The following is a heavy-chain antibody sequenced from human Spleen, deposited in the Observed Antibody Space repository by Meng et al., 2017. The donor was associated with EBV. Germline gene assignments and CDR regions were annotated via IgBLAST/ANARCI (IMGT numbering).Heavy chain of an antibody. Sequence: VDCGGGFVMLWGFLILSLSTSGFNFYSYGIDWVHQTPGKGVVWVSRGSSVVRTTNYADSVKGRFTISRDNTKTTLYLQMNSLRAEDTAVYYCLRGGYGDLDDNWGQGTLVTVSS. CDR3: LRGGYGDLDDN. J-gene: IGHJ4*02. CDR2: GSSVVRTT. V-gene: IGHV3-74*01. D-gene: IGHD4-17*01. CDR1: GFNFYSYG.